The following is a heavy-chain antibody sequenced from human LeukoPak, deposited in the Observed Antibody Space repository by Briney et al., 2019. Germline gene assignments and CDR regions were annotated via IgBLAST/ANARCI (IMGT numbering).Heavy chain of an antibody. Sequence: PGGSLRLSCAASGFTFSSYAMSWVRQAPGKGLEWVSAISGSGGSTYYADSVKGRFTISRDNSKNTLYLQMDSLRAEDTAVYYCASYSSGWPNWFDPWGQGTLVTVSS. CDR3: ASYSSGWPNWFDP. J-gene: IGHJ5*02. CDR1: GFTFSSYA. D-gene: IGHD6-19*01. CDR2: ISGSGGST. V-gene: IGHV3-23*01.